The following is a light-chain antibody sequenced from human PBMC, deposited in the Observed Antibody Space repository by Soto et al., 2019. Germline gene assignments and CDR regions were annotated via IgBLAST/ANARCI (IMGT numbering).Light chain of an antibody. CDR2: VDC. CDR3: PSYACSLSGL. J-gene: IGLJ1*01. V-gene: IGLV1-40*01. Sequence: QSVLTQPPSVSGAPGQRVTISCTVSSSNIGAGDDVHWYQQRPGTAPNILIYVDCNRPSGVPDRLSGSKSGTSPSLDITGLEAEDEAVYCCPSYACSLSGLFGTGTKVTVL. CDR1: SSNIGAGDD.